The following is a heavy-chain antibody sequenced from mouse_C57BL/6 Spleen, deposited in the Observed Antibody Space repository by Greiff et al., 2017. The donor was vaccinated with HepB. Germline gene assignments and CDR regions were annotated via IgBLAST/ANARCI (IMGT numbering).Heavy chain of an antibody. CDR2: IDPEDGET. Sequence: VQLQQSGAELVKPGASVKLSCTASGFNIKDYYMHWVKQRPEQGLEWIGRIDPEDGETKYAPKFKGKATITADTSSNTAYLQLSSLTSEDTAVYYCARQYGSSYVDYAMDYWGQGTSVTVSS. CDR1: GFNIKDYY. V-gene: IGHV14-2*01. J-gene: IGHJ4*01. D-gene: IGHD1-1*01. CDR3: ARQYGSSYVDYAMDY.